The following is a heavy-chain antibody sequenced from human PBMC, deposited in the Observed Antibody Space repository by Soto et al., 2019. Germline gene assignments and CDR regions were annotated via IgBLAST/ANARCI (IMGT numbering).Heavy chain of an antibody. CDR1: GFTFSSYA. CDR3: AKVPSKYYDFWSGTPGDYYYYGMDV. D-gene: IGHD3-3*01. Sequence: GGSLRLSCAASGFTFSSYAVSWVRQAPGKGLEWVSAISGSGGRTYYADSVKGRFTIYRDNSKNTLYLHMNSLRAEDTAVYYCAKVPSKYYDFWSGTPGDYYYYGMDVWGQGTTVTVSS. J-gene: IGHJ6*02. V-gene: IGHV3-23*01. CDR2: ISGSGGRT.